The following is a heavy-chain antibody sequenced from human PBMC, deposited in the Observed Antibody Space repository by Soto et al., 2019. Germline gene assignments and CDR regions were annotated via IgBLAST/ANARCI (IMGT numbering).Heavy chain of an antibody. Sequence: PGGSLRLSCAASGFTFSSYGMHWVRQAPGKGLEWVAVISYDGSNKYYVDSVKGRFTISRDNSKNTLYLQMNSLRAEDTAVYYCAKDWDYDFWSGPRGMDVWGQGTTVTVSS. D-gene: IGHD3-3*01. V-gene: IGHV3-30*18. CDR2: ISYDGSNK. CDR1: GFTFSSYG. CDR3: AKDWDYDFWSGPRGMDV. J-gene: IGHJ6*02.